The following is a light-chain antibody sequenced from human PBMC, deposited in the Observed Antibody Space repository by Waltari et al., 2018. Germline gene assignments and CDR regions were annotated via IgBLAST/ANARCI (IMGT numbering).Light chain of an antibody. CDR2: WAS. Sequence: IVMTQSPDSLAVSLGERATIDCKSSQSVFSRSDNKNSPAWYQPKPGQPPNLLFYWASTRESGVPDRFSASGSGTDFTLTINNLQAEDVAVYYCQQYYRSRTFGQGTKVEIK. CDR3: QQYYRSRT. CDR1: QSVFSRSDNKNS. J-gene: IGKJ1*01. V-gene: IGKV4-1*01.